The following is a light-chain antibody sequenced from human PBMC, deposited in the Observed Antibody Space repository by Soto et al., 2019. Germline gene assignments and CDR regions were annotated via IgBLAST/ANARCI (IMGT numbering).Light chain of an antibody. CDR2: EVS. CDR3: FSNTTTSPLV. CDR1: SSDVGGYNY. J-gene: IGLJ2*01. Sequence: QSALTQPASVSGSPGQSITISCTGTSSDVGGYNYVSWYQQHPAKAPKLMIYEVSNRPSGVSHRFSGSKSGNTASLTISGPQAEDEADYYSFSNTTTSPLVFGGGTKLTVL. V-gene: IGLV2-14*01.